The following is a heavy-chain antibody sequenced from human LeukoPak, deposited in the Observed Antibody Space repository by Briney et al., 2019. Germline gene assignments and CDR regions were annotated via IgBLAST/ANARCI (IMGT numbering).Heavy chain of an antibody. V-gene: IGHV1-46*01. Sequence: ASVTVSCKASGYTFTSYYMHWVRQAPGQGLEWMGIINPSGGSTSYAQKFQGRVTMTRDTSTSTVYMELSSLRSEDTAVYYCARDLVTTGGMDVRGQGTTVTVSS. J-gene: IGHJ6*02. CDR1: GYTFTSYY. CDR2: INPSGGST. D-gene: IGHD4-17*01. CDR3: ARDLVTTGGMDV.